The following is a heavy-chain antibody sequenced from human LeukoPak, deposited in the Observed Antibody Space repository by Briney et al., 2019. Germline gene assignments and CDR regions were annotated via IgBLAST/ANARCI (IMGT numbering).Heavy chain of an antibody. J-gene: IGHJ5*02. CDR1: GGSISSGGYS. Sequence: PSQTLSLTCAVSGGSISSGGYSWSWIRQPPGKGLEWIGSIYYSGSTYYNPSLKSRVTISVDTSKNQFSLKLSSVTAADTAVYYCASPVVPATNWFDPWGQGTLVTVSS. CDR3: ASPVVPATNWFDP. D-gene: IGHD2-2*01. V-gene: IGHV4-30-2*03. CDR2: IYYSGST.